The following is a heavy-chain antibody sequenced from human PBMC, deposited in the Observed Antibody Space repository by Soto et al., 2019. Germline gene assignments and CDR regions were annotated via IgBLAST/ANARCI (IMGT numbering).Heavy chain of an antibody. CDR3: TTDLLRGITIFGVVSGAFDI. D-gene: IGHD3-3*01. V-gene: IGHV3-15*07. CDR1: GLTFSNAW. J-gene: IGHJ3*02. Sequence: PGGSLRLSCAASGLTFSNAWMNWVLQAPGKGLEWVGRIKSKTDGGTTDYAAPVKGRFTISRDDSKNTLYLQMNSLKTEDTAVYYYTTDLLRGITIFGVVSGAFDIWGQGTMVTVSS. CDR2: IKSKTDGGTT.